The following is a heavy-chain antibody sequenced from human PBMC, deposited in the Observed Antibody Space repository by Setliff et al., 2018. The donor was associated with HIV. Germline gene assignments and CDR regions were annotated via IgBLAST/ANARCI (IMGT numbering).Heavy chain of an antibody. V-gene: IGHV2-5*01. CDR1: GFSLSTYGVG. J-gene: IGHJ1*01. CDR3: AHRPVSSGYFQTRPQYFHP. Sequence: GPTLVNPTQTLTLTCTFSGFSLSTYGVGVGWIRQPPGKALECLSLIYWNDDKRYSPSLKNRLTITKDTSKNQVGLTMTNMAPADTATYSRAHRPVSSGYFQTRPQYFHPWGQGTLVNVSS. CDR2: IYWNDDK. D-gene: IGHD3-22*01.